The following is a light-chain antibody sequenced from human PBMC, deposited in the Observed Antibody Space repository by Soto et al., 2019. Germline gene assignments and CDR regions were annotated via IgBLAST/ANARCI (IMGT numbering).Light chain of an antibody. J-gene: IGKJ2*01. CDR1: QGIRSY. CDR3: LQDYNYPHT. Sequence: DIQLTQSPSFLSASVGDRVTITCRASQGIRSYLAWYQQRPGKAPELLIYGASTLRPGGASRFSGSGSGTEFTLTISSLQPEDFATYYCLQDYNYPHTFGQGTKLEIK. V-gene: IGKV1-9*01. CDR2: GAS.